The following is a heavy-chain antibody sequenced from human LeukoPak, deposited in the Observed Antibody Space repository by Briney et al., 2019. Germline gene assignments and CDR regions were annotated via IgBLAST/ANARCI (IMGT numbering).Heavy chain of an antibody. CDR3: AKGGSSSPRSTFDY. CDR2: INGDGTTT. CDR1: GFTFSSYW. J-gene: IGHJ4*02. V-gene: IGHV3-74*01. Sequence: GGSLRLSCAASGFTFSSYWMHWVRQAPGKGLVWVSHINGDGTTTNYADSVKGRFTISRDNAKNTVYLQMNSLRAEDTAVYYCAKGGSSSPRSTFDYWGQGALLTVSS. D-gene: IGHD6-13*01.